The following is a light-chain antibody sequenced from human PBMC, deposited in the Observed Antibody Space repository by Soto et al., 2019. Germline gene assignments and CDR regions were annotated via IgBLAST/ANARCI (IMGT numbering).Light chain of an antibody. CDR2: DNT. CDR1: SSNIGSHF. V-gene: IGLV1-51*01. Sequence: QSVLTQPPSVSAAPGQKVTISCSGSSSNIGSHFVSWYQQFPGTAPKLLIYDNTERPSGIPDRFSGSQSGTSATLGITGLQTGDEADYYCGTWDTSLSAYVFGTGTKVTVL. J-gene: IGLJ1*01. CDR3: GTWDTSLSAYV.